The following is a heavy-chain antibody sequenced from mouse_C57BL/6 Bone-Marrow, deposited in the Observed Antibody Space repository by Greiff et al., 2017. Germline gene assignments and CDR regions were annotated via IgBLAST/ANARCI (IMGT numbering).Heavy chain of an antibody. CDR1: GYTFTSYW. V-gene: IGHV1-69*01. CDR3: ARGGYYALDD. Sequence: QVQLQQPGAELVMPGASVKLSCKASGYTFTSYWMHWVKQRPGQGLAWIGEIDPSDSYTNYNHKFKGKSTLTVDKSSSTAYMQLSSLPSEDSAVYYCARGGYYALDDWGQGTSVTVSS. J-gene: IGHJ4*01. CDR2: IDPSDSYT.